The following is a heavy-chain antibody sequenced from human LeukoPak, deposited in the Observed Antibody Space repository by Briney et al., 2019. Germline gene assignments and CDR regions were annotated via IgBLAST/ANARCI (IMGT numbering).Heavy chain of an antibody. J-gene: IGHJ6*04. CDR1: GFTFSSYE. Sequence: GGSLRLSCAASGFTFSSYEMNWVRQAPGKGLEWVSYISSSGSTIYYADSVKGRFTISRDNAKNSLYLQMNSLRAEDTAVYYCARDPASYYYGSGSYFGYYYYGMDAWGKGTTVTVSS. CDR2: ISSSGSTI. CDR3: ARDPASYYYGSGSYFGYYYYGMDA. D-gene: IGHD3-10*01. V-gene: IGHV3-48*03.